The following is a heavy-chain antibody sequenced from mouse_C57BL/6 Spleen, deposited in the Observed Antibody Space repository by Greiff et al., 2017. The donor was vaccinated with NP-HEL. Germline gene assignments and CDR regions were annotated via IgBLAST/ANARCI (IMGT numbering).Heavy chain of an antibody. CDR3: ARVLYYFDY. CDR1: GYSITSGYY. CDR2: ISYDGSN. V-gene: IGHV3-6*01. J-gene: IGHJ2*01. Sequence: EVKLLESGPGLVKPSQSLSLTCSVTGYSITSGYYWNWIRQFPGNKLEWMGYISYDGSNNYNPSLKNRSSITRDTSKNQFFLKLNSVTTEDTATYYCARVLYYFDYWGQGTTLTVSS.